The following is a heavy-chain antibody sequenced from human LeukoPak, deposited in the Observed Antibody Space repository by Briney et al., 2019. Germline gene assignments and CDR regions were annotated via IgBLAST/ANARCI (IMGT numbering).Heavy chain of an antibody. CDR2: ISSSRSYI. Sequence: GGSLRLSCAASGFTFSSSGMNWVRQAPGKGLEWVSYISSSRSYIYYADSVKGRFTISRDNAKKSLYLQMNSLRAEDTAVYYCAKDDVYCSSTSCYTPPDDAFDIWGQGTMVTVSS. CDR1: GFTFSSSG. J-gene: IGHJ3*02. D-gene: IGHD2-2*02. V-gene: IGHV3-21*04. CDR3: AKDDVYCSSTSCYTPPDDAFDI.